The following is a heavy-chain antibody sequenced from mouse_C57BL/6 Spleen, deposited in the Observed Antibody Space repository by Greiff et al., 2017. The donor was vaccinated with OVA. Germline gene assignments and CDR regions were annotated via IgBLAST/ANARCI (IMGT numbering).Heavy chain of an antibody. D-gene: IGHD2-1*01. Sequence: QQSCQASGYTFPSYWMHWVKQRPGRGLEWIGRIDPNSGGTKYNEKFKSKATLTVDKPSSTAYMQLSSLTSEDSAVYYCARWDGNYYYAMDYWGQGTSVTVSS. CDR2: IDPNSGGT. V-gene: IGHV1-72*01. J-gene: IGHJ4*01. CDR1: GYTFPSYW. CDR3: ARWDGNYYYAMDY.